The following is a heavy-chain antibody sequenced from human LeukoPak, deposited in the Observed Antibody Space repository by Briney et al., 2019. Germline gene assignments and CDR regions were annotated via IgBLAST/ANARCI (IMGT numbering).Heavy chain of an antibody. CDR2: IIPIFGTA. CDR1: GYTLTELS. J-gene: IGHJ6*02. V-gene: IGHV1-69*13. Sequence: ASVKVSCKVSGYTLTELSMHWVRQAPGKGLEWMGGIIPIFGTANYAQKFQGRVTITADESTSTAYMELSSLRSEDTAVYYCASSRGVLGFPYYYYGMDVWGQGTTVTVSS. CDR3: ASSRGVLGFPYYYYGMDV. D-gene: IGHD3-10*01.